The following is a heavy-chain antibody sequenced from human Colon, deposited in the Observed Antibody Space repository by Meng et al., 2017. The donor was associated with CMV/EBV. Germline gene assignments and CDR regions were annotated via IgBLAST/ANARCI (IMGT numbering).Heavy chain of an antibody. CDR1: GGTFSSYG. CDR2: IRYDGSNK. CDR3: ASLYGMVRGVKYNDNGMDV. D-gene: IGHD3-10*01. Sequence: GGSLRLSYAASGGTFSSYGMHWVRQAPGKGLEWVASIRYDGSNKHYSESVKGRFTISGDNSKNTLYLQMNSLRVEDTAVYYCASLYGMVRGVKYNDNGMDVWGQWTTVTVSS. V-gene: IGHV3-30*02. J-gene: IGHJ6*02.